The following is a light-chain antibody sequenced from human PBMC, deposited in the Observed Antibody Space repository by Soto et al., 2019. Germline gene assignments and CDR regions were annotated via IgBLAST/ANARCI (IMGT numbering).Light chain of an antibody. CDR2: DAS. J-gene: IGKJ1*01. CDR1: QDISNY. Sequence: DIQMTQSPSSLSASVGDRVTITCQASQDISNYLNWYQQKPGKAPKLLIYDASNLETGVPSRFSGSGSETDFPFTISSLQPEDIATYYCQQYDNLPWTFSQGTKVEIK. V-gene: IGKV1-33*01. CDR3: QQYDNLPWT.